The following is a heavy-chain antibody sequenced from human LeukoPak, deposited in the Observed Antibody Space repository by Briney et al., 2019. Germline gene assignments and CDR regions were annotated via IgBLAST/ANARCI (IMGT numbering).Heavy chain of an antibody. Sequence: GGSLRLSCVGPGFTVTNAWMSWVRQAPGKGLEWVSSISSSSSTIYYADSVKGRFTISRDNAKNSLYLQMNSLRAEDTAVYYCARVGPTLYMDVWGKGTTVTVSS. V-gene: IGHV3-48*01. CDR2: ISSSSSTI. J-gene: IGHJ6*03. CDR1: GFTVTNAW. CDR3: ARVGPTLYMDV.